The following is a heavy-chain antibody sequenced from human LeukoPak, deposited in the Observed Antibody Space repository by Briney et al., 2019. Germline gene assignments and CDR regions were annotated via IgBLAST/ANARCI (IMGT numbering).Heavy chain of an antibody. V-gene: IGHV4-61*02. CDR1: GGSISRSNYY. D-gene: IGHD3-10*01. CDR3: ARGLWFGDENPPYFDY. J-gene: IGHJ4*02. CDR2: IYTSEST. Sequence: SETLSLTCSVSGGSISRSNYYWSLIRQPPGKGLEWIGRIYTSESTNYNPSLKSRVTISVDTSRNQFSLKLSSVTAADTAVYYCARGLWFGDENPPYFDYWGQGILVTVSS.